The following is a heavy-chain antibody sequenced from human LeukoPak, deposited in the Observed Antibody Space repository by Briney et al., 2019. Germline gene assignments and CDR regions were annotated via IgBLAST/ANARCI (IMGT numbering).Heavy chain of an antibody. CDR2: ISGSGSST. J-gene: IGHJ4*02. D-gene: IGHD4-17*01. V-gene: IGHV3-23*01. Sequence: PGGSLRLSCAASGFTFSSYAMSWVRQAPGKGLEWVSAISGSGSSTYYADSVKGRFTISRDNSKNTLYLQMNSLRAEDTAVYYCVKDPTLFNDYANPMGHWGQGTLVTVSS. CDR1: GFTFSSYA. CDR3: VKDPTLFNDYANPMGH.